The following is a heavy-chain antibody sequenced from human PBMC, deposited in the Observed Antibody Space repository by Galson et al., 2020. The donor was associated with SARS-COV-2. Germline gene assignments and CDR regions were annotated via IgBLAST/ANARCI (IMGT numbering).Heavy chain of an antibody. D-gene: IGHD5-18*01. CDR3: ARDEGIRVYNYCRSYGGMDG. V-gene: IGHV3-21*01. J-gene: IGHJ6*02. CDR1: GFPFSTYS. CDR2: ISTSSSYT. Sequence: GESLKISCSASGFPFSTYSMNWVRLAPGQGLEWVSSISTSSSYTNYVDLVDGRFSIPRDNPRNSLYLQMNSLRAEDTAVYYCARDEGIRVYNYCRSYGGMDGWGQGSTVCVSS.